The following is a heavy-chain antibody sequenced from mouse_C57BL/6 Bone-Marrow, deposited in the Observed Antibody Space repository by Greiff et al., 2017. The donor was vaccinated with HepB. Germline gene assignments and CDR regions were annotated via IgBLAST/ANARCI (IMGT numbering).Heavy chain of an antibody. Sequence: QVQLKQPGAELVKPGASVKMSCKASGYTFTSYWITWVKQRPGQGLEWIGDIYPGSGSTNYNEKFKSKATLTVDTSSSTAYMQLSSLTSEDSAVYYCARCYSNFLNFDVWGTGTTVTVSS. J-gene: IGHJ1*03. V-gene: IGHV1-55*01. D-gene: IGHD2-5*01. CDR3: ARCYSNFLNFDV. CDR1: GYTFTSYW. CDR2: IYPGSGST.